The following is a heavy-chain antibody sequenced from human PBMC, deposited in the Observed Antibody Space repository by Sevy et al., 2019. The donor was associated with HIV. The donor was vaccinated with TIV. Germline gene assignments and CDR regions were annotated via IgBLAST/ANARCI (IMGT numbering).Heavy chain of an antibody. CDR3: ARDIAVAGKGDFQH. CDR1: GYRFASYW. D-gene: IGHD6-19*01. CDR2: IYPGDYET. Sequence: GESLKISCKGSGYRFASYWIGWVRQMPGKGLEWMGIIYPGDYETRYSQSFQGQVTISADKSISTAYLQWSSLKASDTAMYYCARDIAVAGKGDFQHWGQGSLVTVSS. V-gene: IGHV5-51*01. J-gene: IGHJ1*01.